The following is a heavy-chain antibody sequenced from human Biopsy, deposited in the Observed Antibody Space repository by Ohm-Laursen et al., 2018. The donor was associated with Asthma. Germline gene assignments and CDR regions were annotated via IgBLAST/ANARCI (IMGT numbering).Heavy chain of an antibody. CDR2: IYHSGST. CDR1: GGSISSGGYS. Sequence: SDTLSLTCAVSGGSISSGGYSWSWIWQPPGKGLEWIGYIYHSGSTYYNPSLKSRVTISVDRSKNQFSLKLSSVTAADTAVYYCARVKDGYNFDYWGQGTLVTVSS. V-gene: IGHV4-30-2*01. J-gene: IGHJ4*02. D-gene: IGHD5-24*01. CDR3: ARVKDGYNFDY.